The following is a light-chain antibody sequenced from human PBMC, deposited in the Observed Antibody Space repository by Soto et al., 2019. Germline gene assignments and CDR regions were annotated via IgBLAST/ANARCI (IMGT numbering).Light chain of an antibody. J-gene: IGKJ1*01. CDR1: QNINDL. V-gene: IGKV1-5*03. CDR3: QQYGANSPWT. CDR2: KAS. Sequence: DIQVTQSPSTLSASVGDRVTISCRASQNINDLLAWYQQKSGKAPKVLIYKASSLESGVPSRFSGSGSGTEFTLTISSLQTEDFATYYCQQYGANSPWTFSQGTKVEIK.